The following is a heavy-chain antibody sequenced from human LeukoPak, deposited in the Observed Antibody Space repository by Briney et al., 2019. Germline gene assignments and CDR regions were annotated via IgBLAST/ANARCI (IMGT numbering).Heavy chain of an antibody. V-gene: IGHV1-69*02. CDR1: GGTFISYT. CDR3: APHYGSGSYASDY. Sequence: ASVKVSCKASGGTFISYTLSWVRQAPGQGLEWMGRIIPILGLANYAQKFQGRVTITADKSTSTAYMELSSLRSEDTAVYYCAPHYGSGSYASDYWGQGTLVTVSS. D-gene: IGHD3-10*01. CDR2: IIPILGLA. J-gene: IGHJ4*02.